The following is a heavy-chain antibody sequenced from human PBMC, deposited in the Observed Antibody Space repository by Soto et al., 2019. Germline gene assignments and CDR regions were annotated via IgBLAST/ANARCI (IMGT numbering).Heavy chain of an antibody. Sequence: SETLSLTCAVYGGSFSGYYWSWIRQPPGKGLEWIGEINHSGSTNYNPSLKSRVTISVDTSKNQFSLQLNSVTPEDTAVYFCARGKNSAFDYWGQGVLVTVSS. V-gene: IGHV4-34*01. D-gene: IGHD5-18*01. CDR1: GGSFSGYY. CDR2: INHSGST. J-gene: IGHJ4*02. CDR3: ARGKNSAFDY.